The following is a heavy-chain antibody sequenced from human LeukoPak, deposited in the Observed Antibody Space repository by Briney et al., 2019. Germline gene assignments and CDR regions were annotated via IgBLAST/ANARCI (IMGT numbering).Heavy chain of an antibody. CDR2: IHSDGSTI. V-gene: IGHV3-74*01. CDR1: GFNFSNCW. J-gene: IGHJ6*03. CDR3: ARGGGSAASGSQVRVDYMDV. D-gene: IGHD3-10*01. Sequence: PGGSLRLSCAASGFNFSNCWMHWVRQVPGKGLVWVSLIHSDGSTIIYADSVKGRFTISRDNAKKTLYLQMDSLRVEDMAVYFCARGGGSAASGSQVRVDYMDVWGKGTTVTVSS.